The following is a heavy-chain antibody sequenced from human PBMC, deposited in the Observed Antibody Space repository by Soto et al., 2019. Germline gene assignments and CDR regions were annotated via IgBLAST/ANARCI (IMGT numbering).Heavy chain of an antibody. CDR2: ISSSSSYT. CDR3: ARDKLYGDFVLRYYYYGTVV. D-gene: IGHD4-17*01. Sequence: SVGLACAASGFTFSDSYMRWIRQAPGKGLEWVSYISSSSSYTNYADSVKGRFTISRDNAKNSLYLQMNSLRAEGTAVYYCARDKLYGDFVLRYYYYGTVV. J-gene: IGHJ6*01. CDR1: GFTFSDSY. V-gene: IGHV3-11*06.